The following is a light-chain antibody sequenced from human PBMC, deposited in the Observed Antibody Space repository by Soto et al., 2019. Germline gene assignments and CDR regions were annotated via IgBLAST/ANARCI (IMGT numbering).Light chain of an antibody. Sequence: DIQMTQSPYALSASIGDRVTITCRASQSISIWLAWYQQKPGKAPKLLIYAASSLESGVPSRFSGSGSGTEFTLTISSLRPDDFATYDCHHYNTYSTFGQGTRVDVK. CDR2: AAS. V-gene: IGKV1-5*03. CDR1: QSISIW. CDR3: HHYNTYST. J-gene: IGKJ1*01.